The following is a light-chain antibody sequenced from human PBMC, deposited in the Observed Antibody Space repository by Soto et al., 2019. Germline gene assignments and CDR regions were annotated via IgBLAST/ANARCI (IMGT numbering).Light chain of an antibody. J-gene: IGKJ1*01. CDR3: QQYNVYWS. CDR2: RAS. CDR1: QGVNIW. Sequence: DVPMTQSPSTLSASVGDRVTITCRASQGVNIWLAWYQQKPGRAPKLLIHRASILESGVPSRFSGSGSGTEFTLTISSLQPDDFATYYCQQYNVYWSFGPGTKVDIK. V-gene: IGKV1-5*03.